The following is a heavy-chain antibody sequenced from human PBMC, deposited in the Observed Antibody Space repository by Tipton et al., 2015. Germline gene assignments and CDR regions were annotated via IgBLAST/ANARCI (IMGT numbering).Heavy chain of an antibody. CDR1: GASVRSDIYY. CDR2: IYNNVTS. CDR3: VRDFLYSGFYALDL. D-gene: IGHD5-12*01. Sequence: LSLTCTVSGASVRSDIYYWNWIRQPPGKRLEWIASIYNNVTSTYNPSLKSRATISIDTSKNQFSLRMNSVTAADTAVYYCVRDFLYSGFYALDLWGQGTMVTVSS. J-gene: IGHJ3*01. V-gene: IGHV4-61*01.